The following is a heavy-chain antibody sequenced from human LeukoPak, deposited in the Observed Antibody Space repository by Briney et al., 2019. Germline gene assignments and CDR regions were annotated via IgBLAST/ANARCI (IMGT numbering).Heavy chain of an antibody. Sequence: PSETLSLTCTVSGGSISSGNYYWSWIRQHPGKGLEWIGYIHHSGSTYYNPSLKSRVIISVDTSKNQFSLKLNSVTAADTAVYYCATVGTISRVSQFDYWGQGTLVTVSS. CDR3: ATVGTISRVSQFDY. D-gene: IGHD1-14*01. CDR2: IHHSGST. J-gene: IGHJ4*02. CDR1: GGSISSGNYY. V-gene: IGHV4-31*03.